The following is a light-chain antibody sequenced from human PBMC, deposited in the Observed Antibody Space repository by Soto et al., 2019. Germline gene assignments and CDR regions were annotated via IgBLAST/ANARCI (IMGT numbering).Light chain of an antibody. Sequence: EIVLTQSPGTLSLSPGERATLSCRASQSVSVHLAWYQQKPGQAPRLLIYDAFNRATGVPARFSGSGSGTDFTLTISSLEPEDFAVYHCVQRTTWPWTCGQGSRVEVK. CDR2: DAF. V-gene: IGKV3-11*01. CDR3: VQRTTWPWT. J-gene: IGKJ1*01. CDR1: QSVSVH.